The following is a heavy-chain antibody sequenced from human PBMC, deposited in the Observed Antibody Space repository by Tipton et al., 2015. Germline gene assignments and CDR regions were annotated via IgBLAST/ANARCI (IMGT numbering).Heavy chain of an antibody. CDR1: GGSVSSGSAYH. J-gene: IGHJ4*02. D-gene: IGHD3-9*01. Sequence: PGLVKPSETLSLTCTVSGGSVSSGSAYHWSWIRQPPGKGLEWIVSLYYNDNIYYNPSLQSRVTMSRDTSKNQFFLKLTSVTAADTAVYYCACQDYDSLTRDYQTVDYWGQGTLVTVSS. CDR3: ACQDYDSLTRDYQTVDY. CDR2: LYYNDNI. V-gene: IGHV4-39*07.